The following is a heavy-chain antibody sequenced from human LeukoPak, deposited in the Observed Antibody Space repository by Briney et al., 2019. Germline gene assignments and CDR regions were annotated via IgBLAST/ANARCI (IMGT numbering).Heavy chain of an antibody. V-gene: IGHV1-18*01. CDR2: ISAYNGNT. CDR3: ATGLSGWYYPPFDY. Sequence: EASVKVSCKASGCTFTSYGISWVRQAPGQGLEWMGWISAYNGNTNYAQKLQGRVTMTTDTSTSTAYMELRSLRSDDTAVYYCATGLSGWYYPPFDYWGQGTLVTVSS. D-gene: IGHD6-19*01. CDR1: GCTFTSYG. J-gene: IGHJ4*02.